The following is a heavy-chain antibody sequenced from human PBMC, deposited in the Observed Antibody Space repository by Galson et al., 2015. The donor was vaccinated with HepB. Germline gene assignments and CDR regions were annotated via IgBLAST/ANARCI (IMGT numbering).Heavy chain of an antibody. Sequence: SCKASGYTFTSYGISWVRQAPGQGLEWMGWISAYNGNTNYAQKLQGRVTMTTDTSTSTAYMELRSLRSDDTAVYYCARHKRFGDSALDGYYYYGMDVWGQGTTVTVSS. V-gene: IGHV1-18*01. J-gene: IGHJ6*02. CDR2: ISAYNGNT. CDR3: ARHKRFGDSALDGYYYYGMDV. CDR1: GYTFTSYG. D-gene: IGHD5-18*01.